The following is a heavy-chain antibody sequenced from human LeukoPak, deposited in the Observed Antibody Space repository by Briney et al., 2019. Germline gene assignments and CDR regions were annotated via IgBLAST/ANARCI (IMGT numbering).Heavy chain of an antibody. D-gene: IGHD6-19*01. J-gene: IGHJ5*02. CDR2: IHYSGIT. Sequence: PSETLSLTCSVSGGTITSSYWSWVRQPPGKGLEWIGYIHYSGITNYNPSLKSRVTISVDTSKNQVSLKLSSVTAADTAIYYCARYQWQTGSPGSWSDPWGQGTLVTVSS. V-gene: IGHV4-59*01. CDR1: GGTITSSY. CDR3: ARYQWQTGSPGSWSDP.